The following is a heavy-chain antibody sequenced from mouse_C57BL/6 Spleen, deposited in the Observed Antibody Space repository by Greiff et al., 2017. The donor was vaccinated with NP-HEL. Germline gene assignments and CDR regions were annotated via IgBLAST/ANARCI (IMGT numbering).Heavy chain of an antibody. J-gene: IGHJ2*01. V-gene: IGHV7-3*01. Sequence: EVKLMESGGGLVQPGGSLSLSCAASGFTFTDYYMSWVRQPPGKALEWLGFIRNKANGYTTEYSASVKGRFTISRDNSQSILYLQMNALRAEDSATYYCARYEATVVFDYWGQGTTLTVSS. D-gene: IGHD1-1*01. CDR2: IRNKANGYTT. CDR3: ARYEATVVFDY. CDR1: GFTFTDYY.